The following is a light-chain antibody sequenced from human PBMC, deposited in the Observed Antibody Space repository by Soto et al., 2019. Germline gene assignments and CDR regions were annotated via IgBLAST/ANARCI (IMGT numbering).Light chain of an antibody. CDR1: SSDVGGYNY. Sequence: QSSLTQPASVSGSPGQSITISCTGTSSDVGGYNYVSWYQHHPGKAPKLMIYDVTKRPSGVRDRFSASKSGNTASLTISGLQAEDEADYYCCSYAGSYTYVFGTGTKLTVL. V-gene: IGLV2-11*01. CDR2: DVT. CDR3: CSYAGSYTYV. J-gene: IGLJ1*01.